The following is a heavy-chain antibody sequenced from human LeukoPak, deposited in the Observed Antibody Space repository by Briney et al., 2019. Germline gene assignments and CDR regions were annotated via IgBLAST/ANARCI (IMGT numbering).Heavy chain of an antibody. CDR1: GYTFTGYY. CDR3: ARTMIVPLPGDAFDI. Sequence: VASVKVSCKASGYTFTGYYMHWVRQAPGQGLEWTGRINLNSGGTNYAQKFQGRVTMTRDTSISTAYMELSRLRSDDTAVYYCARTMIVPLPGDAFDIWGQGTMVTVSS. V-gene: IGHV1-2*06. J-gene: IGHJ3*02. CDR2: INLNSGGT. D-gene: IGHD3-22*01.